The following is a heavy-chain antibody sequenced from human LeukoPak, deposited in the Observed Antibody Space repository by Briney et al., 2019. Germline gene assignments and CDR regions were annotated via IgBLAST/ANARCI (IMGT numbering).Heavy chain of an antibody. CDR2: IKQDGSET. D-gene: IGHD2-15*01. V-gene: IGHV3-7*05. CDR1: GFTFSTYW. Sequence: GGSLRLSCAASGFTFSTYWVSWVRQAPGKGLEWVANIKQDGSETYYVDSVKGRFTISRDNAKNSLYLQMNSLRAEDTAVYYCARALVAATTHFDYWGQGTLVTVSS. CDR3: ARALVAATTHFDY. J-gene: IGHJ4*02.